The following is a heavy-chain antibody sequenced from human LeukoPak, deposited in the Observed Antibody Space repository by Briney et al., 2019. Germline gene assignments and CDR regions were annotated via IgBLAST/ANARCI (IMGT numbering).Heavy chain of an antibody. V-gene: IGHV1-69*04. J-gene: IGHJ4*02. CDR2: IIPILGIA. D-gene: IGHD3-3*01. Sequence: SVKVSCKASGYTFTSYGISWVRQAPGQGLEWMGRIIPILGIANYAQKFQGRVTITADKSTSTAYMELSSLRSEDTAVYYCARYYDFWSGLDYWGQGTLVTVSS. CDR3: ARYYDFWSGLDY. CDR1: GYTFTSYG.